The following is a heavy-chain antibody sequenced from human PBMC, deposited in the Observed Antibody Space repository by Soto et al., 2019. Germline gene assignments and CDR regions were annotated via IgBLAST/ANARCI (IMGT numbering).Heavy chain of an antibody. V-gene: IGHV3-23*01. Sequence: GGSLRLSCAASGFTFSSYAMSWVRQAPGKGLEWVSAISGSGGSTYYADSVKGRFTISRDNSKNTLYLQMNSLRAEDTAVYYCAKYRPVRTLDGGLYYYYYGMDVWGQGTTVTVSS. CDR1: GFTFSSYA. CDR2: ISGSGGST. CDR3: AKYRPVRTLDGGLYYYYYGMDV. J-gene: IGHJ6*02. D-gene: IGHD3-16*02.